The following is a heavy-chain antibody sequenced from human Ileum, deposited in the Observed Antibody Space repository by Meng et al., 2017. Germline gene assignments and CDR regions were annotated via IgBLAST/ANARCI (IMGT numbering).Heavy chain of an antibody. Sequence: QVHLVQSGPEVKKPGASFTVSCKASGFIFSSYDINWVRQAPRQGLEWMGWMNPNSGNTGFAQKFQDRITMTRDTSINTAYMELSSLTSEDTAVYYCARRTQPTGTALGYWGQGTLVTVSS. CDR1: GFIFSSYD. CDR3: ARRTQPTGTALGY. CDR2: MNPNSGNT. V-gene: IGHV1-8*01. J-gene: IGHJ4*02. D-gene: IGHD1-1*01.